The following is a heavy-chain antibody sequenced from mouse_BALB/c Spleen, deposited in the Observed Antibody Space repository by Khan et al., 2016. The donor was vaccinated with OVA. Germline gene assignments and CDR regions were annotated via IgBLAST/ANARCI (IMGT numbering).Heavy chain of an antibody. Sequence: VQLQQSGPGLVKPSQSLSLTCSVTDYSITSGYYWSWIRQFPGNRLEWMGYISYDGSNNYNPSLKNRITITRDTSKKQFFRQLNAVTTEETSTYYCASKSYGKGAYWGQGTLVTVSA. V-gene: IGHV3-6*02. CDR1: DYSITSGYY. CDR2: ISYDGSN. J-gene: IGHJ3*01. D-gene: IGHD2-1*01. CDR3: ASKSYGKGAY.